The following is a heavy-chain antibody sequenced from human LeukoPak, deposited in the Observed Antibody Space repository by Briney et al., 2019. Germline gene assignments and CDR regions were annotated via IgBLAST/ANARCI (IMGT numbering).Heavy chain of an antibody. Sequence: PGGSLRLSCAASGFTFDDYAMHWVRQAPGKGLEGVSGISWDSGSIYYADSVKGRFTISRDNAKNSLYLQMNSLRAEDTAFYYCAKDLVRRHRVYSYGYYYYYGMDVSGQGTTVTVSS. J-gene: IGHJ6*02. CDR2: ISWDSGSI. V-gene: IGHV3-9*01. CDR1: GFTFDDYA. D-gene: IGHD5-18*01. CDR3: AKDLVRRHRVYSYGYYYYYGMDV.